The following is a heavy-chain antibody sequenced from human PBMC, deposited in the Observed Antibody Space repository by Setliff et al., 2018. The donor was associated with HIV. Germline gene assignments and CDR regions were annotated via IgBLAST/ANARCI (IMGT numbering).Heavy chain of an antibody. CDR1: GFTFSDYY. J-gene: IGHJ4*03. CDR3: ARHLLRGYIYIVFDY. Sequence: GSLRLSCAASGFTFSDYYMTWIRQAPGKGLEWISYISSSSSHTNYADSVKGRFTISRDNAKNSLYLQMNSLRAEDTAVYYCARHLLRGYIYIVFDYWGQGTMVTVSS. V-gene: IGHV3-11*03. D-gene: IGHD5-18*01. CDR2: ISSSSSHT.